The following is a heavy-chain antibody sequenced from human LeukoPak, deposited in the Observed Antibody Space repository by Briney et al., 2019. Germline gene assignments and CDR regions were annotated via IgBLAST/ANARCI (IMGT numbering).Heavy chain of an antibody. CDR3: ARHSSPHAGSSSWYDF. J-gene: IGHJ5*01. Sequence: SETLSLTCTVSGGSISSSTYHWGWIRQPPGKGLEWIGSIYYSGNTYYNPSRKSRVTISVDTSKNQFSVKLSSVTAADTAVYYCARHSSPHAGSSSWYDFWGQGTLVTVSS. V-gene: IGHV4-39*01. D-gene: IGHD2-15*01. CDR1: GGSISSSTYH. CDR2: IYYSGNT.